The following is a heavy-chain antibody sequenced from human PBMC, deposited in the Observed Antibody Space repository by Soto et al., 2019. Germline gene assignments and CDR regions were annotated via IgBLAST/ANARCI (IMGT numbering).Heavy chain of an antibody. Sequence: SVKVSCKASGGTFSSYAISWVRQAPGQGLEWMGGIIPIFGTANYAQKFQGRATITADKSASTAYMELSSLRSEDTGVYYCACRPHPMRERFIAAPGPHYCYYGMGVWGQGTTGTVAS. CDR3: ACRPHPMRERFIAAPGPHYCYYGMGV. V-gene: IGHV1-69*06. D-gene: IGHD6-13*01. CDR2: IIPIFGTA. J-gene: IGHJ6*02. CDR1: GGTFSSYA.